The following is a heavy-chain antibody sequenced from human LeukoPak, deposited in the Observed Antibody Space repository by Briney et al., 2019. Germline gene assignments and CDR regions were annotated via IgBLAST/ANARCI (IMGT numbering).Heavy chain of an antibody. CDR1: GFTFTSYA. Sequence: GSLRLSCAASGFTFTSYAMSWVRQAPGKGLEWVSAISVSGGSTYYADSVKGRFTISRDNSKNTLYLQMNSLRAEDTAVYYCAKDHLYSSSSYFDYWGQGTLVTVSS. V-gene: IGHV3-23*01. J-gene: IGHJ4*02. CDR3: AKDHLYSSSSYFDY. CDR2: ISVSGGST. D-gene: IGHD6-6*01.